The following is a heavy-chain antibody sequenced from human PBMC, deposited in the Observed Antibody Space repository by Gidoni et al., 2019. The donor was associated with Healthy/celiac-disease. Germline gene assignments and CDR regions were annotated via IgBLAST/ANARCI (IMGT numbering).Heavy chain of an antibody. V-gene: IGHV3-33*01. CDR3: ARDRGVGATTENYYYGMDV. CDR2: RGYDGSNK. J-gene: IGHJ6*02. D-gene: IGHD1-26*01. Sequence: QVQLVASGGGVVQPGRSLRLSCAASGFTFSSYGMHWGRQAPGKGLEWVAVRGYDGSNKYYADAVKGRFTISRENSKNTLYLQMNSLRAEDTAVYYCARDRGVGATTENYYYGMDVWGQGTTVTVSS. CDR1: GFTFSSYG.